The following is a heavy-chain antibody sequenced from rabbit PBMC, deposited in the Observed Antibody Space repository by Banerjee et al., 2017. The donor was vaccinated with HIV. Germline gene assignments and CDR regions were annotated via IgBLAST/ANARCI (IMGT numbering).Heavy chain of an antibody. CDR2: IDTGSSGST. Sequence: QEQLVESGGGLVQPGGSLKLSCTVSGFTLSRYWICWVRQAPGKGLEWSACIDTGSSGSTGYAGWAKGRFTISRSTSLNTVDLKMTSLTAADTATYFCARDLAGVIGWNFGLWGPGTLVTVS. J-gene: IGHJ4*01. CDR3: ARDLAGVIGWNFGL. V-gene: IGHV1S45*01. CDR1: GFTLSRYW. D-gene: IGHD4-1*01.